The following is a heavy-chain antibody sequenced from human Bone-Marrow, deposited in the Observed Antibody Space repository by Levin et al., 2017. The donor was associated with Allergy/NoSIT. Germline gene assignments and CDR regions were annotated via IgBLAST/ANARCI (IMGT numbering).Heavy chain of an antibody. CDR3: AKAQSSYYYDSSGYYPLNWFDP. D-gene: IGHD3-22*01. Sequence: PSETLSLTCAASGFTFSSYAMSWVRQAPGKGLEWVSAISGSGGSTYYADSVKGRFTISRDNSKNTLYLQMNSLRAEDTAVYYCAKAQSSYYYDSSGYYPLNWFDPWGQGTLVTVSS. V-gene: IGHV3-23*01. CDR1: GFTFSSYA. CDR2: ISGSGGST. J-gene: IGHJ5*02.